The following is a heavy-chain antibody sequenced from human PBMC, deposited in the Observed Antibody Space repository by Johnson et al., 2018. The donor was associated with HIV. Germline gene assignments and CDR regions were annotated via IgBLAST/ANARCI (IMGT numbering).Heavy chain of an antibody. Sequence: QVQLVESGGGVVQPGRSLRLSCTAFGFTFSSYGMPWVRQAPGTGLEWVAVIWYDESNKYNADSVKGRFTISRDNSKNTLYLQMNSLRAEDTAVYYCAKAPLSGYEDAFDIWGQGTMVTVSS. D-gene: IGHD3-22*01. CDR3: AKAPLSGYEDAFDI. V-gene: IGHV3-33*06. CDR2: IWYDESNK. J-gene: IGHJ3*02. CDR1: GFTFSSYG.